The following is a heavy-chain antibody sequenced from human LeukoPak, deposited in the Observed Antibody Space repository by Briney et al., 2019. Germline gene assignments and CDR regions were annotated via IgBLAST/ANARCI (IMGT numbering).Heavy chain of an antibody. D-gene: IGHD3-22*01. J-gene: IGHJ4*02. V-gene: IGHV4-34*01. CDR2: INHSGST. CDR1: GGSFSGYY. Sequence: PSETLSLTCAVYGGSFSGYYWSWIRQPPGKGLEWIGEINHSGSTNYNPSLKSRVTISVDTSKNQFSLKLSSVTAADTAVYYCARGRRRGYDSSGYYYFDYWGQGTLVTVSS. CDR3: ARGRRRGYDSSGYYYFDY.